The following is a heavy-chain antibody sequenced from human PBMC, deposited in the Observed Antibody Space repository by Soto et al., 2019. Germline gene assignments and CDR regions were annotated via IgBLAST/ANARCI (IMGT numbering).Heavy chain of an antibody. D-gene: IGHD6-19*01. J-gene: IGHJ4*02. Sequence: DSVKGRFTISRDNSKNTLYLQMNSLRGEDTAVYYCARDKGGGAVVLDHWGQGTLVTVSS. V-gene: IGHV3-30*07. CDR3: ARDKGGGAVVLDH.